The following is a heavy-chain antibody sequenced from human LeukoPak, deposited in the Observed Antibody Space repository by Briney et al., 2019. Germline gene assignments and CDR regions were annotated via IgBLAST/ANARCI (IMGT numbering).Heavy chain of an antibody. Sequence: GGSLRLSCAASGFTFSKYWMLWVRQAPGKELASVSRIYTDGTVKTYADSVKGRFTVSRDNADNTMFLQVNSVRDEDTAVYYCATKQWLAPPPDSWGQGTPVTVSS. CDR3: ATKQWLAPPPDS. D-gene: IGHD6-19*01. V-gene: IGHV3-74*01. J-gene: IGHJ4*02. CDR1: GFTFSKYW. CDR2: IYTDGTVK.